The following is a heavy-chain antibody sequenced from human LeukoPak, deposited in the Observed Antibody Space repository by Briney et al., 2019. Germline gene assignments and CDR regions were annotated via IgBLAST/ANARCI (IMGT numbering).Heavy chain of an antibody. D-gene: IGHD1-26*01. CDR3: ARDSAHGGATYYDY. Sequence: ASVKVSCKASGYTFTGYYMHWVRQAPGQGLEWMGWINPNSGGTNYAQKFQGWVTMTRDTSISTAYMELSRLRSDDTTVYYCARDSAHGGATYYDYWGQGTLVTVSS. J-gene: IGHJ4*02. CDR2: INPNSGGT. CDR1: GYTFTGYY. V-gene: IGHV1-2*04.